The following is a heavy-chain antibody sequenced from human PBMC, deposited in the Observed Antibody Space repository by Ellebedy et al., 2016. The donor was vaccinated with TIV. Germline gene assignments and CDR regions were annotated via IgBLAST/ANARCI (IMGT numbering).Heavy chain of an antibody. V-gene: IGHV4-30-4*01. Sequence: SETLSLXCTVSDGSLSNGDYYWSWIRQPPGKGLEWVGYIYYSGSTDYYPSLKGRVTISIDTSKNQFSLKVRSVTAADTAVYYCAGGADYFDSWGQGALVTVSS. CDR3: AGGADYFDS. CDR2: IYYSGST. CDR1: DGSLSNGDYY. J-gene: IGHJ4*02.